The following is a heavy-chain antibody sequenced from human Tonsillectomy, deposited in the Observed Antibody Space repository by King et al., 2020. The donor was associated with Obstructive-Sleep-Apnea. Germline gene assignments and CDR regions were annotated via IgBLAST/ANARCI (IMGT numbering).Heavy chain of an antibody. CDR2: IIGSGAPT. D-gene: IGHD3-22*01. CDR3: ARGGAVVLTPEGY. Sequence: VQLVESGGGLVQPGGSLRLSCAASGFTFINYAMTCVRQAPGQGLDLFSVIIGSGAPTYYADSVKGRFTISRGNSKNTLYLHMNSLRAEDTAVYYCARGGAVVLTPEGYWGQGTLVTVSS. CDR1: GFTFINYA. J-gene: IGHJ4*02. V-gene: IGHV3-23*04.